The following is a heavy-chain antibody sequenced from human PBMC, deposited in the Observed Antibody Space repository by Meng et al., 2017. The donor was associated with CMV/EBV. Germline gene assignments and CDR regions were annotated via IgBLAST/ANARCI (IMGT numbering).Heavy chain of an antibody. CDR3: ARGYCSGGSCYWAYYYGMDV. CDR1: GGSISSYY. V-gene: IGHV4-59*01. D-gene: IGHD2-15*01. Sequence: SETLSLTCTVPGGSISSYYWSWIRQPPGKGLEWIGDIYYSGSTNYNPSLKSRVTISVDTSKNQFSLKLSSVTAADTAVYYCARGYCSGGSCYWAYYYGMDVWGQGTTVTVSS. CDR2: IYYSGST. J-gene: IGHJ6*02.